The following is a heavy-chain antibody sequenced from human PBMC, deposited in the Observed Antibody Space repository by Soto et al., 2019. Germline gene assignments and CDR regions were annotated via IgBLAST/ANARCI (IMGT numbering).Heavy chain of an antibody. CDR2: ISPNSVGT. D-gene: IGHD3-10*01. V-gene: IGHV1-2*02. CDR1: GYTFTGHY. J-gene: IGHJ3*02. Sequence: ASVKVSCKASGYTFTGHYMHWVRQAPGQGLEWMGWISPNSVGTNYAQKFQGRVTMTRDTSISTAYMELSRLRSDDTPVYYCARAPMVRAAHGFDIWGQGTMVTVSS. CDR3: ARAPMVRAAHGFDI.